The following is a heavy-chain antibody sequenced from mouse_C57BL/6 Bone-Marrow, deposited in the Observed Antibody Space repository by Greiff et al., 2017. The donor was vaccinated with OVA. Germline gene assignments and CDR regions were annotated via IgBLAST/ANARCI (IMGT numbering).Heavy chain of an antibody. CDR3: ARGGYYYGRNYAMDY. D-gene: IGHD1-1*01. CDR1: GYTFTSYR. V-gene: IGHV1-59*01. Sequence: VQLQQPGAELVRPGTSVKLSCKASGYTFTSYRMHWVKQRPGQGLEWIGVIDPSDSYTNYNQKFKGKATLTVDTSSSTAYMQLSSLTSEDSAVYYCARGGYYYGRNYAMDYWGQGTSVTVSS. CDR2: IDPSDSYT. J-gene: IGHJ4*01.